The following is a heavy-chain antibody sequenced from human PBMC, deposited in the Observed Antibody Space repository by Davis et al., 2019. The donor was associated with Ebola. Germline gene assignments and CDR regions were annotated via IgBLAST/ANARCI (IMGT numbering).Heavy chain of an antibody. J-gene: IGHJ5*02. V-gene: IGHV3-74*01. CDR1: GGSISSRNW. D-gene: IGHD3-9*01. CDR2: INSDGTKT. Sequence: HTSETLSLTCAVSGGSISSRNWWSWVRQTPGKGLMWVSRINSDGTKTGYADSVRGRFTISRDNAKNTLYLQMNSLRAEDTAVYYCTRDFDWHDGSWGQGTLVTVSS. CDR3: TRDFDWHDGS.